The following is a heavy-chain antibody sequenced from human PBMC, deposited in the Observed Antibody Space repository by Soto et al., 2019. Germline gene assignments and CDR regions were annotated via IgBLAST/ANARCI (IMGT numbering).Heavy chain of an antibody. CDR1: GGSISSSSYY. V-gene: IGHV4-39*01. CDR2: IYYSGST. CDR3: ARRGWHDAFDI. Sequence: QLQLQESGPGLVKPSETLSLTCTVSGGSISSSSYYWGWIRQPPGKGLEWIGSIYYSGSTYYNPSLKRRVTISVDTSKNQFSLKLSSVPAADTAVYYCARRGWHDAFDIWGQGTMVTVSS. D-gene: IGHD6-19*01. J-gene: IGHJ3*02.